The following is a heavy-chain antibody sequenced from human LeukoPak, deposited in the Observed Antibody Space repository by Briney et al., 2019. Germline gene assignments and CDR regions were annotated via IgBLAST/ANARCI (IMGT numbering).Heavy chain of an antibody. CDR2: IIPIFGTA. V-gene: IGHV1-69*13. CDR1: GRTFSSYA. D-gene: IGHD3-3*01. Sequence: SVKVFCKASGRTFSSYAIRWVRQASGQGLEWMGGIIPIFGTANYAQKFQGSVTITADESTSTAYMEVSSMRSEDTAVYYCARGDFWSAHYTGYYYYYMDVWGKGTTVTVSS. CDR3: ARGDFWSAHYTGYYYYYMDV. J-gene: IGHJ6*03.